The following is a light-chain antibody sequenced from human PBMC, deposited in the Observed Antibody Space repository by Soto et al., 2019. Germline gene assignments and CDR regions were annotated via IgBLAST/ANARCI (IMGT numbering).Light chain of an antibody. CDR1: QSISDY. CDR3: LQTYSTPWT. V-gene: IGKV1-39*01. CDR2: SAS. J-gene: IGKJ1*01. Sequence: DIKMTQSPSSLSASVGDRVTITCRASQSISDYLSWYHQKAGKPPNLLIYSASSLQSGVPPRFNGSVSGTDFSLTISSLQPEDFATYYCLQTYSTPWTFGQGTKVEIK.